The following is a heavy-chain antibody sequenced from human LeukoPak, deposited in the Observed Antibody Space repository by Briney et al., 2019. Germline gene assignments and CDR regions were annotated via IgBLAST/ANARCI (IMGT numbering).Heavy chain of an antibody. CDR3: AKSYGSGSYYPLFD. CDR2: ISSTGGTT. CDR1: GITFSSYG. D-gene: IGHD3-10*01. Sequence: GGSLRLSCAASGITFSSYGMSWVRQAPGKGLEWVSSISSTGGTTYYADSVKGRFTISRDNSKNTLYLQMNSLRAEDTAVYYCAKSYGSGSYYPLFDWGQGTLVTVSS. J-gene: IGHJ4*02. V-gene: IGHV3-23*01.